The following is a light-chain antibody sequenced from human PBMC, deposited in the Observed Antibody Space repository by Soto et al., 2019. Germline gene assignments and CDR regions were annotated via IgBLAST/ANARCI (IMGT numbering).Light chain of an antibody. CDR3: HQYGTSPQT. CDR1: QSVGNNF. Sequence: EIVFTQSPGTLSLSPGVRATLSCRASQSVGNNFLAWYQQKPGQAPTLLIYDASSRASGLPDRFSGSGSETDFTLTVSRXELEDFAVYFCHQYGTSPQTFGQGTKVDIK. CDR2: DAS. J-gene: IGKJ1*01. V-gene: IGKV3-20*01.